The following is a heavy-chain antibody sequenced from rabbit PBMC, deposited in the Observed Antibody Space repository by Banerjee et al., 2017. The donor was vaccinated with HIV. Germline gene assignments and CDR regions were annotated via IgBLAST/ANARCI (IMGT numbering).Heavy chain of an antibody. J-gene: IGHJ4*01. CDR2: IDAGASGST. V-gene: IGHV1S45*01. Sequence: QEQLEESGGDLVKPEGSLTLTCTASGFSFSSGNWICWVRQAPGKGLEWIACIDAGASGSTHYASWAKGRFTIFKTSSTTVALQMTSLTAADTATYFCARDLAGVTGWNFNLWGQGTLVTVS. D-gene: IGHD4-1*01. CDR1: GFSFSSGNW. CDR3: ARDLAGVTGWNFNL.